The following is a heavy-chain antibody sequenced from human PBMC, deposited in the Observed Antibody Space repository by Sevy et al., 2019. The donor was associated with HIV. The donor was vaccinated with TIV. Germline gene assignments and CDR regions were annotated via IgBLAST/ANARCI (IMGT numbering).Heavy chain of an antibody. CDR3: MIEGYDIWSGYSAPYFDY. J-gene: IGHJ4*02. Sequence: ASVKVSCKTSGYTFTGNYIHWVRQAPGQGLEWMAWINTNSGDTGTKYAQKFQGRVTMTTDRSISTVYMDLTRLSPDDTAVHYWMIEGYDIWSGYSAPYFDYWGQGTMVTVSS. CDR2: INTNSGDTGT. CDR1: GYTFTGNY. V-gene: IGHV1-2*02. D-gene: IGHD3-3*01.